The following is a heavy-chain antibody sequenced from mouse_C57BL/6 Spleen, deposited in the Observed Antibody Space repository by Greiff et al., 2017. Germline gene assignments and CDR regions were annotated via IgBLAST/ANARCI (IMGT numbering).Heavy chain of an antibody. J-gene: IGHJ3*01. Sequence: QVQLQQSGAELVKPGASVTLSCKASGYTFTSYWMHWVKQRPGRGLAWIGRIYPNSGGTKYNEKFKSKATLTVDTPSSTAYLQLSSLTSEDSAVYYCAGGTTVVARGFAYWGQGTLVTVSA. V-gene: IGHV1-72*01. CDR3: AGGTTVVARGFAY. CDR1: GYTFTSYW. D-gene: IGHD1-1*01. CDR2: IYPNSGGT.